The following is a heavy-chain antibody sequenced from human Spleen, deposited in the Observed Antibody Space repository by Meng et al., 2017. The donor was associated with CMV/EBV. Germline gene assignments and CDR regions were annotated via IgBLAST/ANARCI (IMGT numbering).Heavy chain of an antibody. D-gene: IGHD1-20*01. CDR3: VKIPGGGRITATTFLSFFDS. CDR2: RSPGIETT. V-gene: IGHV3-23*01. Sequence: MTWVRQAPGKGLEWVSARSPGIETTYYADSVKGRFTIYRDISQNTLYLQMNSLRVDDAAVYYCVKIPGGGRITATTFLSFFDSWGQGTLVTVSS. J-gene: IGHJ4*02.